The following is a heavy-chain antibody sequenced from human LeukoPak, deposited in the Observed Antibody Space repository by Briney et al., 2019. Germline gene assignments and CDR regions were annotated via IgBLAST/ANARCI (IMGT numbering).Heavy chain of an antibody. CDR2: IYKRANT. Sequence: TDTLSLTRSLSGESISSSYSGSIRPPPREGREWSGNIYKRANTTTNPSLASPPTLSIDTVKSPFYLQLTSVSAAATAVYYCARRFSSRSDGNGYYYGHDAFDVWGEGKLVTVSS. J-gene: IGHJ3*01. CDR1: GESISSSY. V-gene: IGHV4-59*08. CDR3: ARRFSSRSDGNGYYYGHDAFDV. D-gene: IGHD3-22*01.